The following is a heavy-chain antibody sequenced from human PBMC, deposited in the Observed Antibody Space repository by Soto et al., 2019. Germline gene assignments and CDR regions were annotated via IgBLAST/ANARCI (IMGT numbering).Heavy chain of an antibody. J-gene: IGHJ6*02. CDR2: INPSGGST. D-gene: IGHD2-2*01. CDR1: GYTFTSYY. V-gene: IGHV1-46*01. Sequence: GASVKVSCKASGYTFTSYYMHWVRQAPGQGLEWMGIINPSGGSTSYAQKFQGRVTMTRDTSTSTVYMELSSLRSEDTAVYYCAACSSTSCYLDYYYYYGMDVWGQGTTVTVSS. CDR3: AACSSTSCYLDYYYYYGMDV.